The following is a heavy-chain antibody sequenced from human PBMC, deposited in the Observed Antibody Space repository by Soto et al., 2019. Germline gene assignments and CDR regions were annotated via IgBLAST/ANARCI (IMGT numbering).Heavy chain of an antibody. Sequence: SETLSLTCAVYGGSFSGYYWSWIRQPPGKGLEWIGEINHSGSTNYNPSLKSRVTISVDTSKNQFSLKLSSVTAADTAVYYCARVPRATLKYLDYWGQGTLVTVSS. CDR2: INHSGST. V-gene: IGHV4-34*01. CDR1: GGSFSGYY. D-gene: IGHD5-12*01. J-gene: IGHJ4*02. CDR3: ARVPRATLKYLDY.